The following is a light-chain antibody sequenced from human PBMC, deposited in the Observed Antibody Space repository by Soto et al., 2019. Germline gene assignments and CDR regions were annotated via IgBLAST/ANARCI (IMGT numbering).Light chain of an antibody. Sequence: EIVMTQSPVTLSVSPGERATLSCRASQTVRRNLAWYQQKPGQATRLLISGASTRATGIPARFSGSGSGTEFTLTISSLQSEDFAVYYCQQYDNWPPLTFGGGTKVEIK. CDR1: QTVRRN. V-gene: IGKV3-15*01. CDR3: QQYDNWPPLT. CDR2: GAS. J-gene: IGKJ4*01.